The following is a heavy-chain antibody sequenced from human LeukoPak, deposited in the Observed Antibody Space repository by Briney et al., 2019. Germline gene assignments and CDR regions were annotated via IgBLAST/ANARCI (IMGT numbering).Heavy chain of an antibody. V-gene: IGHV3-21*01. CDR3: AKDGAPYCSGGTCYSAADY. J-gene: IGHJ4*02. Sequence: GGSLRLSCAASGFPFSSYSMNWVRQAPGKGLEWVSSISSSSSYIYYADSVKGRFTISRDNTKNSLYLQMNSLRAEDTAVHYCAKDGAPYCSGGTCYSAADYWGQGILVTVSS. CDR1: GFPFSSYS. CDR2: ISSSSSYI. D-gene: IGHD2-15*01.